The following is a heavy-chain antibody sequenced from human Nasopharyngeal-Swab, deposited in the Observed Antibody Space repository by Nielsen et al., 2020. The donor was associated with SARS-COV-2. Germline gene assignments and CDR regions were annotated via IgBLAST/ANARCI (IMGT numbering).Heavy chain of an antibody. CDR2: IYNSGST. V-gene: IGHV4-30-4*01. J-gene: IGHJ4*02. D-gene: IGHD3-3*01. Sequence: WIRQPPGKGLEWIGYIYNSGSTYYNPSLKSRVTISVDTSKNQFSLKLSSVTAADTAVYSCAREYRRITIFGVVINGLDYWGQGTLGTVSS. CDR3: AREYRRITIFGVVINGLDY.